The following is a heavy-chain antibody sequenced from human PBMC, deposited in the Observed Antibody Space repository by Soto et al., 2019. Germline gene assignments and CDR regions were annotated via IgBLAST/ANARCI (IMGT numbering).Heavy chain of an antibody. CDR1: GYNFANYA. Sequence: ASVKVSCKASGYNFANYAVNWVRQAPGQSLEWMGWVNAGNGHTKYSQKLLDRVTITRDASANTAYMELSGLRSEDTALYFCARGIWERSSGWYYFDYWGQGTLVTVSS. V-gene: IGHV1-3*01. J-gene: IGHJ4*02. CDR3: ARGIWERSSGWYYFDY. D-gene: IGHD6-19*01. CDR2: VNAGNGHT.